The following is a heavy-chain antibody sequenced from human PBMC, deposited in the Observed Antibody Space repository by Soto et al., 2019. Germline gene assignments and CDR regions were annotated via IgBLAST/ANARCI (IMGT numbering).Heavy chain of an antibody. J-gene: IGHJ6*02. CDR1: GYSFTSYW. Sequence: GESLKISCKGSGYSFTSYWISWVRQMPGKGLEWMGRIDPSDSYTNYSPSFQGHVTISADKSISTAYLQWSSLKASDTAMYYCARQGIAVAGIHYYYGMDVWGQGTTVTVS. V-gene: IGHV5-10-1*01. CDR2: IDPSDSYT. CDR3: ARQGIAVAGIHYYYGMDV. D-gene: IGHD6-19*01.